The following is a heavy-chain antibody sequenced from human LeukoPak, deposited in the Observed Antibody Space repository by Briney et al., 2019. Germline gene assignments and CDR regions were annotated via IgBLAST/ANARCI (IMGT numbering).Heavy chain of an antibody. CDR2: INPNSGGT. CDR1: GYTFTGYY. J-gene: IGHJ3*02. D-gene: IGHD5-18*01. Sequence: GASVKVSCKASGYTFTGYYMHWVRQAPGQGLEWMGWINPNSGGTNYAQKFQGRVTMTRDTSISTAYMELSRLRSDDTAVYYCARVSVQLWLAFDIWGRGTMVTVSS. CDR3: ARVSVQLWLAFDI. V-gene: IGHV1-2*02.